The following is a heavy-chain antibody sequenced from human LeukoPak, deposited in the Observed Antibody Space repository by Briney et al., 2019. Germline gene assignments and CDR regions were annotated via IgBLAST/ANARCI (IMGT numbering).Heavy chain of an antibody. J-gene: IGHJ4*02. D-gene: IGHD5-18*01. CDR3: ARDTAMDHSNFAD. CDR1: GDSISNSNW. Sequence: PSGTLSLTCAVSGDSISNSNWWSWVRQPPGEGLEWIGSIYYSGSTYYNPSLKSRVTISVDTSKNQFSLKLSSVTAADTAVYYCARDTAMDHSNFADWGQGTLVTVSS. CDR2: IYYSGST. V-gene: IGHV4-4*02.